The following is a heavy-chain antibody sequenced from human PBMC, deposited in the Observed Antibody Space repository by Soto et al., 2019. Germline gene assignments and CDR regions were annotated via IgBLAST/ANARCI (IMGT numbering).Heavy chain of an antibody. CDR2: INHNGST. CDR3: ARDKITGLFDY. V-gene: IGHV4-34*01. J-gene: IGHJ4*02. D-gene: IGHD2-8*02. Sequence: SETLSLTCAVYGGSFSGYYWTWIRQPPGTGLEWIGEINHNGSTNYNPSLKSRVTISVDTSKNQFSLKLTSVTAADTAVYYCARDKITGLFDYWGQGTLVTVS. CDR1: GGSFSGYY.